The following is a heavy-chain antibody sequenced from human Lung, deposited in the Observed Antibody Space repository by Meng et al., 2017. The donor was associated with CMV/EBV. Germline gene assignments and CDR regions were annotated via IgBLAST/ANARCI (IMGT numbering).Heavy chain of an antibody. CDR1: SWSSS. CDR3: ARDGGSKGIVVVPASNWFDP. CDR2: IYYSGSP. Sequence: SWSSSLGWLRQPPGKGLEWIGSIYYSGSPYFHPSLKSRLTISIDTSKNQFSLKLSSVTAADTAVYYCARDGGSKGIVVVPASNWFDPWGQGTLVTVSS. J-gene: IGHJ5*02. D-gene: IGHD2-2*01. V-gene: IGHV4-39*07.